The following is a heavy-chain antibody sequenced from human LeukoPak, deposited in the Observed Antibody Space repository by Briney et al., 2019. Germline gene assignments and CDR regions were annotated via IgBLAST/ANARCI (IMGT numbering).Heavy chain of an antibody. D-gene: IGHD4-17*01. CDR2: VNHSGYT. CDR1: GVSFSTYH. J-gene: IGHJ4*02. V-gene: IGHV4-34*01. CDR3: ARQLYGSDY. Sequence: SETLSLTCGVSGVSFSTYHWSWIRQSPEKGLEWIGEVNHSGYTNYNPSLKSRVTISVDTSKNQFSLKLRSVTAADTAIYYCARQLYGSDYWGQGTLVTVSS.